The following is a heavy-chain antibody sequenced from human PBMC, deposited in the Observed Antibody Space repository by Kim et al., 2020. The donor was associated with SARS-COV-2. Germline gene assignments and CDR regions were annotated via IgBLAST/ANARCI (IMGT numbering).Heavy chain of an antibody. CDR3: ARGAYYYDSSVPFDY. Sequence: QKLQGRVTIAADKSTRTAYVELSSLRSEDTAVYYCARGAYYYDSSVPFDYWGQGTLVTVSS. V-gene: IGHV1-69*04. J-gene: IGHJ4*02. D-gene: IGHD3-22*01.